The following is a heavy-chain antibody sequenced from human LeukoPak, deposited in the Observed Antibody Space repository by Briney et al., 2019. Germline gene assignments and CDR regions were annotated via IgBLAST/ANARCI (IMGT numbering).Heavy chain of an antibody. CDR1: GGSFSGYY. CDR3: ASLRERSYYARGFDY. J-gene: IGHJ4*02. D-gene: IGHD1-26*01. CDR2: IYITGST. V-gene: IGHV4-59*10. Sequence: SETLSLTCAVYGGSFSGYYWSWIRQSAGKGLEWIGRIYITGSTTYNPSLKSRVTMSLDTSKNQFSLKLSSVTAADTAIYYCASLRERSYYARGFDYWGQGTLVTVSS.